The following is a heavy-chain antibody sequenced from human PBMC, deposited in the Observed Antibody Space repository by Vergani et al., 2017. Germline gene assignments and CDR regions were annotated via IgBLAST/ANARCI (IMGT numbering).Heavy chain of an antibody. J-gene: IGHJ4*02. CDR3: AIERSYYDDSSGYFGMFDY. D-gene: IGHD3-22*01. CDR2: IIPIFGTA. Sequence: QVQLVQSGAEVKKPGSSVKVSCKASGGTFSSYAISWVRQAPGQGLEWMGGIIPIFGTANDAQKFQGRVTITADESTRTAYMELSSLRSEDTAVYYCAIERSYYDDSSGYFGMFDYWGQGTLVTVSS. CDR1: GGTFSSYA. V-gene: IGHV1-69*01.